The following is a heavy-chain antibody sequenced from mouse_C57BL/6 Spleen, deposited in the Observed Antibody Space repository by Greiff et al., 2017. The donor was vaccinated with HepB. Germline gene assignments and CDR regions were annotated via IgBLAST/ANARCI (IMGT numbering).Heavy chain of an antibody. Sequence: VHVKQSGTVLARPGASVKMSCKTSGYTFTSYWMHWVKQRPGQGLEWIGAIYPGNSDTSYNQKFKGKAKLTAVTSASTAYMELSSLTNEDSAVYYCTRTLDLLGYFDVWGTGTTVTVSS. J-gene: IGHJ1*03. CDR1: GYTFTSYW. CDR2: IYPGNSDT. V-gene: IGHV1-5*01. CDR3: TRTLDLLGYFDV. D-gene: IGHD2-3*01.